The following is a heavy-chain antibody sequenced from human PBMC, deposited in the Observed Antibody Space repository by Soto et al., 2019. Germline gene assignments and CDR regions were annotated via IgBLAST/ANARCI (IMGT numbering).Heavy chain of an antibody. J-gene: IGHJ4*02. CDR3: AGDGGRHPGGIDY. D-gene: IGHD1-26*01. V-gene: IGHV1-69*01. CDR2: IIPIFGTA. Sequence: QVQLVQSGAEVKKPGSSVKVSCKASGGTFSSYSINWVRQAPGQGLEWMGEIIPIFGTANYAQKFQGRVTITADESTSTGYMELSSLRSEGTAVFFRAGDGGRHPGGIDYWGQGTLVTVSS. CDR1: GGTFSSYS.